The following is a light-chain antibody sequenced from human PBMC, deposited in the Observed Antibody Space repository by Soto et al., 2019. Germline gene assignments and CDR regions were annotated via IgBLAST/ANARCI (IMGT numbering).Light chain of an antibody. CDR1: SSDVGGYNY. Sequence: QSVLTQPASVSGSPGQSITISCTGTSSDVGGYNYVSWYPQHPGKAPNLMIYDVSDRPSGVSNRFSGSKSGNTAYLTISGRHAEDEADYYCSSYTSSSTLYVFGTGTKLTVL. V-gene: IGLV2-14*01. J-gene: IGLJ1*01. CDR3: SSYTSSSTLYV. CDR2: DVS.